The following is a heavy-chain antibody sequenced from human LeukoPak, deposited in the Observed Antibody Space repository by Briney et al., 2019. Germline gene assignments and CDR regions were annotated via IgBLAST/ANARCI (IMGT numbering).Heavy chain of an antibody. CDR3: ARSELVGYSGYDLDY. CDR1: GFTFSDYS. V-gene: IGHV3-11*01. Sequence: GGSLRLSCAVSGFTFSDYSMSWVRQAPGKGLEWVSYISSRGTAIYYADSVKGRFSISRDNAKNSLYLQMNSLRAEDTAVYYCARSELVGYSGYDLDYWGQGTPVTVSS. CDR2: ISSRGTAI. D-gene: IGHD5-12*01. J-gene: IGHJ4*02.